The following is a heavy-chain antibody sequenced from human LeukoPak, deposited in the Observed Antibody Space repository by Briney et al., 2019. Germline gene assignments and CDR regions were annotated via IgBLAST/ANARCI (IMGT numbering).Heavy chain of an antibody. Sequence: GASVKVSCKASGYTFTSYGISWVRQAPGQGLEWMGWISAYNGNTNYAQKFQGRVTMTRDTSISTAYMEPSRLRSDDTAVYYCARDRCSGYDSTGAFDIWGQGTMVTVSS. D-gene: IGHD5-12*01. CDR2: ISAYNGNT. CDR3: ARDRCSGYDSTGAFDI. J-gene: IGHJ3*02. CDR1: GYTFTSYG. V-gene: IGHV1-18*01.